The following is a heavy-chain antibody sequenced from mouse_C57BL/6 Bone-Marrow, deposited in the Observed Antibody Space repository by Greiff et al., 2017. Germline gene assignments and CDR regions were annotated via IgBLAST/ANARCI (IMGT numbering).Heavy chain of an antibody. J-gene: IGHJ2*01. D-gene: IGHD1-1*01. V-gene: IGHV3-6*01. CDR3: ARERYYYGKDFDY. CDR2: ISYDGSN. Sequence: ESGPGLVKPSQSLSLTCSVTGYSITSGYYWNWIRQFPGNKLEWMGYISYDGSNNYNPSLKNRISITRDTSKNQFFLKLNSVTTEDTATYYCARERYYYGKDFDYWGQGTTLTVSS. CDR1: GYSITSGYY.